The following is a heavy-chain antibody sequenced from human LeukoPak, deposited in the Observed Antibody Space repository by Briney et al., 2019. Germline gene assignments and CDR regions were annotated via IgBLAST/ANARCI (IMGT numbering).Heavy chain of an antibody. CDR3: AKKRNAAPYYFDC. CDR1: GGSFSAYY. Sequence: SETLSLTCAVYGGSFSAYYWNWIRQPPGKGLEWIGEIYHSGSTNYNPSLKSPVTISVDKSKNQFSLRLSSVTAADTAVYYCAKKRNAAPYYFDCWGQGTLVTVSS. D-gene: IGHD6-25*01. CDR2: IYHSGST. V-gene: IGHV4-34*01. J-gene: IGHJ4*02.